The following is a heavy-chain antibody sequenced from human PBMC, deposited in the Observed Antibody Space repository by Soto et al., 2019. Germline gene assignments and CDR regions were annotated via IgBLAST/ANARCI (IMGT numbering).Heavy chain of an antibody. V-gene: IGHV3-30*18. J-gene: IGHJ4*02. CDR2: ISYDGSNK. CDR3: AKSRDRVVKDY. Sequence: PGGSLRLSCAASGFTFSSYGMHWVRQAPGKGLEWVAVISYDGSNKYYADSVKGRFTISRDNSKDTLYLQMNSLRAEDTAVYYCAKSRDRVVKDYWGQGTLVTVSS. CDR1: GFTFSSYG. D-gene: IGHD2-15*01.